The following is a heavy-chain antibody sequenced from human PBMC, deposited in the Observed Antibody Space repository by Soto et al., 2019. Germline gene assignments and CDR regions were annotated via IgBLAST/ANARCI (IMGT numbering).Heavy chain of an antibody. D-gene: IGHD3-10*01. J-gene: IGHJ6*02. CDR3: ARRGGLWFGESAGYCYGMDV. CDR2: IYPGDSDT. Sequence: PGESLKISCKGSGYSFTSYWIGWVRQMPGKGLEWMGIIYPGDSDTRYSPSFQGQVTISADKSISTAYLQWSSLKASDTAMYYCARRGGLWFGESAGYCYGMDVWGQGTTVTVSS. CDR1: GYSFTSYW. V-gene: IGHV5-51*01.